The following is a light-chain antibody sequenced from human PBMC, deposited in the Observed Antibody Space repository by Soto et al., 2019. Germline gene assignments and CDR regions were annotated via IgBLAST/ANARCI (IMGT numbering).Light chain of an antibody. V-gene: IGKV1-33*01. CDR1: QGISSY. Sequence: ILMTQSPSSLSASTGDRVTITCRASQGISSYLAWYQQKPGKAPKLLIFDASNLETGVPSRFSGSGSGTDFTFTISSLQTEDIATYYCQQYENLITFGQGTRLEIK. J-gene: IGKJ5*01. CDR3: QQYENLIT. CDR2: DAS.